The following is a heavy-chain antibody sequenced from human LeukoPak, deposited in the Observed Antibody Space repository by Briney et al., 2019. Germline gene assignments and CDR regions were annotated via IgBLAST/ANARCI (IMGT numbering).Heavy chain of an antibody. J-gene: IGHJ3*02. V-gene: IGHV4-59*01. Sequence: PSETLSLTCTVSGGSISSYYWRWIRQPPGKGLEWIGYIYYSGSTNYNPSLKSRVTISVDTSKNQFSLKLSSVTAADTAVYYCARDMRCSGGSCYDAFDIWGQGTMVTVSS. D-gene: IGHD2-15*01. CDR1: GGSISSYY. CDR3: ARDMRCSGGSCYDAFDI. CDR2: IYYSGST.